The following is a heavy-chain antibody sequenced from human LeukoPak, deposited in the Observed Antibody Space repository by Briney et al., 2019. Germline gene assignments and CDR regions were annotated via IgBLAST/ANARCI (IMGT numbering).Heavy chain of an antibody. Sequence: ASVKVSCKASGYTFTSYDINWVRQATGQGLEWMGWMNPNSGNTGYAQKFQGRVTITRNTSISTAYMELSSLRSEDTAVYYCARGRYNWNDHYYYMDVWGKGTTVTVSS. V-gene: IGHV1-8*03. J-gene: IGHJ6*03. D-gene: IGHD1-20*01. CDR3: ARGRYNWNDHYYYMDV. CDR1: GYTFTSYD. CDR2: MNPNSGNT.